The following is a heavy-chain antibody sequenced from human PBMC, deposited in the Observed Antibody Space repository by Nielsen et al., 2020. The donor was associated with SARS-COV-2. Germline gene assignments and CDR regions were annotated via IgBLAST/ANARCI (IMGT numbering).Heavy chain of an antibody. CDR1: GFTFSAYS. CDR3: TRGFYSQSDC. J-gene: IGHJ4*02. D-gene: IGHD2-15*01. CDR2: ISGDSNYI. Sequence: GGSLRLSCTGSGFTFSAYSMTWVRQAPGKGLEWVASISGDSNYIFYSELVKGRFTMSRDNGKNSLYLQMNTLRSEDTALYYCTRGFYSQSDCWGQGTLVTVSS. V-gene: IGHV3-21*01.